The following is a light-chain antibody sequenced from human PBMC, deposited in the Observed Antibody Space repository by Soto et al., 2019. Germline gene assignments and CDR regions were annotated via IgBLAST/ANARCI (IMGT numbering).Light chain of an antibody. CDR3: SSYAGTAEV. V-gene: IGLV2-23*02. J-gene: IGLJ1*01. CDR2: EVA. Sequence: QSVLTQPASVSGSSGQSITISCSGTSNDVGRYNLVSWYQQHPGKVPKLIIYEVATRPSGISSRFSASKSGNTASLTISGLQPEDDADYYCSSYAGTAEVFGSGTKVTVL. CDR1: SNDVGRYNL.